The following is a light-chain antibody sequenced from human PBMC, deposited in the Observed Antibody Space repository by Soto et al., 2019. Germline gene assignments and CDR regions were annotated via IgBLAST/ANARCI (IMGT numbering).Light chain of an antibody. V-gene: IGKV3-20*01. J-gene: IGKJ1*01. CDR1: QSVSNNY. CDR2: GAS. CDR3: QQYLVTPWT. Sequence: EIVLTQSPGTLPLSPGERATLSCRASQSVSNNYLAWYQQKPGQAPRLLIYGASSRATGIPDRFSGSGSGTDFTLTIGRLEPEDFAVYYCQQYLVTPWTFGQGTKVDIK.